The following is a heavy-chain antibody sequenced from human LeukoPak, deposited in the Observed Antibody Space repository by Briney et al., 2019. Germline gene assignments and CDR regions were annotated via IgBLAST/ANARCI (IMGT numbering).Heavy chain of an antibody. CDR2: ISTTGG. Sequence: SDTLSLTCTVSGVSITLYYWTWIRQSPKKGLEWIGDISTTGGNYNPSLSSRLTISTDTSKNHFSLRLTSVSAADTAVYYCARGNYDILSDYSLYSPRGGFDHWGQGILVTVSS. J-gene: IGHJ4*02. V-gene: IGHV4-59*01. CDR3: ARGNYDILSDYSLYSPRGGFDH. D-gene: IGHD3-9*01. CDR1: GVSITLYY.